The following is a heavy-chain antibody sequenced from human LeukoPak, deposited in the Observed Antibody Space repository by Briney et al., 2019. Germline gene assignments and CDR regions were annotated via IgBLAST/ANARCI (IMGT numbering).Heavy chain of an antibody. CDR3: ARQEGGPSSACFDY. D-gene: IGHD6-19*01. CDR2: IYPGDSDT. CDR1: GYSFSSYW. V-gene: IGHV5-51*01. Sequence: GESLKISCKGSGYSFSSYWVGWVRPMPGKGLEWMGIIYPGDSDTRYSPSFQGQVTISVDKSISTAYLQWTSLKASDTAIYYCARQEGGPSSACFDYWGQGTLVTVSS. J-gene: IGHJ4*02.